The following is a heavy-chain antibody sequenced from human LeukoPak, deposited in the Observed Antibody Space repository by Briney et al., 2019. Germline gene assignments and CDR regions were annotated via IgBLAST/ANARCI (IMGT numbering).Heavy chain of an antibody. CDR3: ARDRSRRFDY. D-gene: IGHD5-24*01. V-gene: IGHV3-48*04. Sequence: GGSLRLSCAASGFTFSSYSMMWVRQAPGKGLEWVSYISSSSTTIHYADSVKGRFTISRDNAKNSLYLQMNSLRAEDTAVYYCARDRSRRFDYWGQGTLVTVSS. J-gene: IGHJ4*02. CDR1: GFTFSSYS. CDR2: ISSSSTTI.